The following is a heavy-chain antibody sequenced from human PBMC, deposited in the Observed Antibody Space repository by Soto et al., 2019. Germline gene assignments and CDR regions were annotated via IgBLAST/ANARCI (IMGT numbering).Heavy chain of an antibody. J-gene: IGHJ4*02. Sequence: GGSLRLSCAASGFTFSSYAMSWVRQAPGKGLEWVSAISGSGGSTYYADSVKGRFTIPRDDSKNTLYLQMNSLRAEDTAVYYCAKPNKAVAGRRDFDYWGQGTLVTVSS. D-gene: IGHD6-19*01. CDR3: AKPNKAVAGRRDFDY. V-gene: IGHV3-23*01. CDR2: ISGSGGST. CDR1: GFTFSSYA.